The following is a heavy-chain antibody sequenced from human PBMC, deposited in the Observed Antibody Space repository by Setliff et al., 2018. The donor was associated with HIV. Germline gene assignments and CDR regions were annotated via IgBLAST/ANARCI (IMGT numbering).Heavy chain of an antibody. D-gene: IGHD6-13*01. J-gene: IGHJ2*01. Sequence: SETLSLTCTVSGGSISSYYWGWIRQPPGKGLEWIGYIYYSGSTNYNPSLKSRVTISVDTSKNQFSLKLSSVTAADTAVYYCARLCIAAAGTRSIPWYFDLWGRGTLVTVS. CDR1: GGSISSYY. CDR3: ARLCIAAAGTRSIPWYFDL. V-gene: IGHV4-59*08. CDR2: IYYSGST.